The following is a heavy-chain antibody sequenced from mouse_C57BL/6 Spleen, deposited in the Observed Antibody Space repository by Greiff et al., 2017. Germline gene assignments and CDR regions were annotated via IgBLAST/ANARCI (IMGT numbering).Heavy chain of an antibody. V-gene: IGHV1-80*01. CDR2: IYPGDGDT. J-gene: IGHJ2*01. CDR3: ARFFYDGYYYFDY. CDR1: GYAFSSYW. Sequence: VQLQQSGAELVKPGASVKISCKASGYAFSSYWMNWVKQRPGKGLEWIGQIYPGDGDTNYNGKFKGKATLTADKSSSTAYMQLSSLTSEDSAVYYCARFFYDGYYYFDYWGQGTTLTVSS. D-gene: IGHD2-3*01.